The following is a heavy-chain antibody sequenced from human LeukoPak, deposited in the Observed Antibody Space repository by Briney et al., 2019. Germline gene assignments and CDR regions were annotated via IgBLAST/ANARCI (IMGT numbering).Heavy chain of an antibody. Sequence: GGSLRLSCAASGFAFSSYGMHWVRQAPGKGLEWVAFIRYDGSNKYYADSVKGRFTISRDNSKNTLYLQMNSLRAEDTAVYYCAKDVRSGSYFDYWGQGTLVAVSS. CDR3: AKDVRSGSYFDY. J-gene: IGHJ4*02. CDR2: IRYDGSNK. D-gene: IGHD1-26*01. CDR1: GFAFSSYG. V-gene: IGHV3-30*02.